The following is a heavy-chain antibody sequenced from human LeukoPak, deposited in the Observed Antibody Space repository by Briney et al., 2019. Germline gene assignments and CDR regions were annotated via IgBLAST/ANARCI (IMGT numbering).Heavy chain of an antibody. CDR1: GGSISSYY. Sequence: PSETLSLTRTVSGGSISSYYWSWIRQPPGKGLEWIGYIYYSGSTNYNPSLKSRVTISVDTSKNQFSLKLSSVTAADTAVYYCARETYGMDVWGKGTTVTVSS. J-gene: IGHJ6*04. CDR2: IYYSGST. V-gene: IGHV4-59*01. CDR3: ARETYGMDV.